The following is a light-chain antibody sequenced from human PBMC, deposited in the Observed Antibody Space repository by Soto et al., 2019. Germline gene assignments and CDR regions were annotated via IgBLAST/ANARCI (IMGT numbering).Light chain of an antibody. CDR3: QQRSNWPPSIT. V-gene: IGKV3D-20*02. J-gene: IGKJ5*01. CDR2: GAS. CDR1: QSVSSTY. Sequence: EVVLTQSPGTLSLSPGERATLSCRASQSVSSTYLAWYQQRPGQAPRLLIYGASTRATDIPDRISGSGSGTDFTLTISSLEPEDFAVYYCQQRSNWPPSITFGQGTRLEIK.